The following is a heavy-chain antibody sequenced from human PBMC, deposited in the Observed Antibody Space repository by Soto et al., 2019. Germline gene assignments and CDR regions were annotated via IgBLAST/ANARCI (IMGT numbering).Heavy chain of an antibody. J-gene: IGHJ4*02. D-gene: IGHD3-22*01. CDR3: ATGSAVLGSSGYLFDY. V-gene: IGHV1-24*01. CDR2: FDPEDGET. CDR1: GYTLTELS. Sequence: VSVKVSCKVSGYTLTELSMHWVRQAPGKGLEWMGGFDPEDGETIYAQKFQGRVTMTEDTSTDTAYMELSSLRSEDTAVYYCATGSAVLGSSGYLFDYWGQGTLVTVSS.